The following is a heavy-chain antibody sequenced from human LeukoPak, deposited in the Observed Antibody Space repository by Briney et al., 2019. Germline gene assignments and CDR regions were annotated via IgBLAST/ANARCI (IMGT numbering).Heavy chain of an antibody. J-gene: IGHJ5*02. Sequence: PGGSLRLSCAASGFTFSSYSMNWVRQAPGKGLEWVSSISSSGSTIYYADSVKGRFTISRDSAKNSLYLQMNSLRAEDTAVYYCARDRGYYYDSSGYYPWGQGTLVTVSS. CDR2: ISSSGSTI. CDR1: GFTFSSYS. D-gene: IGHD3-22*01. CDR3: ARDRGYYYDSSGYYP. V-gene: IGHV3-48*04.